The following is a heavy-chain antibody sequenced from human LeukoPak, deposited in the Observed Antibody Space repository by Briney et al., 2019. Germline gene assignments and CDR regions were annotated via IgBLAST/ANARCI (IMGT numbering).Heavy chain of an antibody. CDR1: GFTLSSYA. D-gene: IGHD4-17*01. CDR3: ARAIRSNGDFHTFEY. CDR2: ISFDETNT. Sequence: QTGGSLRLSCAASGFTLSSYAMSWVRQAPGKGLEWVAAISFDETNTYYAASVKGRFTISRDNSKNTLYVQMNSLRPEDTAMYYCARAIRSNGDFHTFEYWGQGTLATVSS. J-gene: IGHJ4*02. V-gene: IGHV3-30*04.